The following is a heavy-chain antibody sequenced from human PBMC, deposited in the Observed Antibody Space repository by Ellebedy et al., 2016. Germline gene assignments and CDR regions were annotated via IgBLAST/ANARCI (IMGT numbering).Heavy chain of an antibody. CDR1: GGSVNSGSYY. CDR3: ARGRLRYYDNYARSGLDFDL. Sequence: SETLSLTCTVSGGSVNSGSYYWTWIRQPPGKGLEWIGYFYRSGSTNYNPSLKSRVTISVDMSKNQFSLKLSSVTAADTAVYYCARGRLRYYDNYARSGLDFDLWGRGTLVTVSS. J-gene: IGHJ2*01. CDR2: FYRSGST. V-gene: IGHV4-61*01. D-gene: IGHD4-11*01.